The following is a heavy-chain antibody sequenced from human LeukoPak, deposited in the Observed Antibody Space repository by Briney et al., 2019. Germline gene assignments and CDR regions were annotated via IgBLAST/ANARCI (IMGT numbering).Heavy chain of an antibody. D-gene: IGHD3-3*01. CDR1: DYTFTKYG. J-gene: IGHJ5*02. CDR2: ISTYNGNT. CDR3: ARTPRYDFWSGYSNWFDP. V-gene: IGHV1-18*01. Sequence: GASVKVSCKASDYTFTKYGLSWVRQTPGQGLEWMGWISTYNGNTIYAQNLQGRVTMTTDTSTSTAYMELRSLSSDDTAVYYCARTPRYDFWSGYSNWFDPWGQGTLVTVSS.